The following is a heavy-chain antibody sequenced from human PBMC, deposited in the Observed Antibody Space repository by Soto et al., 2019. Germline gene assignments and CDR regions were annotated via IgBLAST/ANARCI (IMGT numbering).Heavy chain of an antibody. CDR2: IYYSGST. J-gene: IGHJ6*02. CDR3: ARRRGFPYYYGMDV. V-gene: IGHV4-39*07. Sequence: SETLSLTCTVSGGSISSNSYYWGWIRQPPGKGLEWIGTIYYSGSTYYNPSLKSRLTISVDTSKNQFSLKLSSVTAADTAVYYCARRRGFPYYYGMDVWGQGTTVTVSS. D-gene: IGHD5-12*01. CDR1: GGSISSNSYY.